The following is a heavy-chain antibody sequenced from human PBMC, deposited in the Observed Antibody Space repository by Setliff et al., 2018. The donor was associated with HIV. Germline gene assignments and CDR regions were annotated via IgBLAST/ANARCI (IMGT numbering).Heavy chain of an antibody. V-gene: IGHV1-69*13. D-gene: IGHD1-20*01. CDR2: IIPVFGPA. Sequence: EASVKVSCKASGGTLSTYAVSWVRQAPGQGLEWMGGIIPVFGPADYAKKFQGRVTITADESTRTAYMELSSLRSEDTAVYYCAILSVYWFDPWGQGTLVTVSS. CDR3: AILSVYWFDP. J-gene: IGHJ5*02. CDR1: GGTLSTYA.